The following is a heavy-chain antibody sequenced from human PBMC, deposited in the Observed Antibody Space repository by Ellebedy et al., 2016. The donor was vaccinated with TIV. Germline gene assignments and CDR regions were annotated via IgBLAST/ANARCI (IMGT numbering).Heavy chain of an antibody. D-gene: IGHD4-11*01. Sequence: GGSLRLXCAASGLIFSSYGMHWVRQAPGKGLEWVAVIWHDGSYKDYADSVKGRFTISRDNSKNTVFLQMNSLRAEDTAVYYCALRENDYINLPTDWGQGTLVTVTS. CDR3: ALRENDYINLPTD. CDR1: GLIFSSYG. V-gene: IGHV3-33*01. CDR2: IWHDGSYK. J-gene: IGHJ4*02.